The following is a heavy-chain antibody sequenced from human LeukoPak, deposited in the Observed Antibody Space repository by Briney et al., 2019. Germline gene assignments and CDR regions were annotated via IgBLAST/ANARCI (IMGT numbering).Heavy chain of an antibody. CDR1: GGSFSGYY. D-gene: IGHD3-3*01. V-gene: IGHV4-34*01. Sequence: PSETLSLTCAVYGGSFSGYYWSWIRQPPGKGLEWIGEINHSGSTNYNPSLKSRVTISVDTSKNQFSLKLSSVTAADTAVYYCARVVLRHLEWLPTSRHWFDPWGQGTLVTVSS. CDR2: INHSGST. J-gene: IGHJ5*02. CDR3: ARVVLRHLEWLPTSRHWFDP.